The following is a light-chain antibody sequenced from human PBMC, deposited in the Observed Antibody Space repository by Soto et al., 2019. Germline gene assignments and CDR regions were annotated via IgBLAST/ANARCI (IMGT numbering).Light chain of an antibody. CDR2: GNS. CDR3: QSYDSSLSGDV. J-gene: IGLJ1*01. V-gene: IGLV1-40*01. Sequence: QSVLTQPPSVSGAPGQRVTISCTGSSSNIGAGYDVHWYQQLPGTAPKVLIYGNSNRPSGVPDRFSGSKSGTSASLAITGLQAEDEADYYCQSYDSSLSGDVFGTGTQLTVL. CDR1: SSNIGAGYD.